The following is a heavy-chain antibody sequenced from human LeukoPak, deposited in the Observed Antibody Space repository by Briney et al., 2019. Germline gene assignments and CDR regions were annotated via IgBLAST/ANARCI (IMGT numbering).Heavy chain of an antibody. V-gene: IGHV3-9*01. CDR2: ISWNTNSI. Sequence: SGGSLRLSCAPSVFTFDDYAVQWLPQSPGKGVEWVSGISWNTNSIDYADSVKGRFTISRDNAKNSLYLQMNSLRAEDTALYYCAKDKSDSGSQIDYWGQGTLVTVPS. J-gene: IGHJ4*02. CDR3: AKDKSDSGSQIDY. CDR1: VFTFDDYA. D-gene: IGHD1-26*01.